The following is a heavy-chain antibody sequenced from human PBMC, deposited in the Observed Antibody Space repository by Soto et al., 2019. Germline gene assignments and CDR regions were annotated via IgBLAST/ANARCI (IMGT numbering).Heavy chain of an antibody. CDR1: GGSISSGGYY. Sequence: SETLSLTCTVSGGSISSGGYYWSWIRQHPGKGLEWIGYIYYSGSTYYNPSLKSRVTISVDTSKNQFSLKLSSVTAADTAVYYCARGTYYYDSSGYYLIYYFDYWGQGTLVTVSS. CDR2: IYYSGST. D-gene: IGHD3-22*01. J-gene: IGHJ4*02. CDR3: ARGTYYYDSSGYYLIYYFDY. V-gene: IGHV4-31*03.